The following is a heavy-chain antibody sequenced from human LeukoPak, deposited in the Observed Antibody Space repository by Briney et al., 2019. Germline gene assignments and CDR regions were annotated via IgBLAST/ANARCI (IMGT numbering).Heavy chain of an antibody. D-gene: IGHD3-10*01. J-gene: IGHJ4*02. Sequence: PGGSLRLSCAASRFTFSSYGMHWVRQAPGKGLEWVAVISYDGSNKYYADSVKGRFTISRDNSKNTLYLQMNSLRAEDTAVYYCAKDDSSITMVRGVITSLFDYWGQGTLVTVSS. V-gene: IGHV3-30*18. CDR2: ISYDGSNK. CDR1: RFTFSSYG. CDR3: AKDDSSITMVRGVITSLFDY.